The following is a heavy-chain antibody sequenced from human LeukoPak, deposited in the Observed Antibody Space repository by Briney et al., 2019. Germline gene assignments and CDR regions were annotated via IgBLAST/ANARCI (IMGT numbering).Heavy chain of an antibody. CDR2: IYYSGST. CDR3: APIAVAGTDWFDP. Sequence: SETLSLTCSVSGGSISSYYWSWIRQPPGKGLEWIGYIYYSGSTNYNPSLKSRVTISVDTSKNQFSLKLSSVTAADTAVYYCAPIAVAGTDWFDPWGQGTLVTVSS. D-gene: IGHD6-19*01. V-gene: IGHV4-59*12. J-gene: IGHJ5*02. CDR1: GGSISSYY.